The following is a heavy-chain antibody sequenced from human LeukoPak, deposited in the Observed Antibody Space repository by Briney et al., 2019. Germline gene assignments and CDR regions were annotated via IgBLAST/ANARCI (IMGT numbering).Heavy chain of an antibody. CDR1: GFTFSNYE. V-gene: IGHV3-48*03. J-gene: IGHJ4*02. CDR2: INSSGSII. CDR3: ARGPRITIFGGGFDY. Sequence: GGSLRLSCEASGFTFSNYEMNWVRQAPGMGLEWVSYINSSGSIIYYADSVKARFTISRDNAKNSLYLQMNSLRAEDTAVYHCARGPRITIFGGGFDYWGQGTLVTVSS. D-gene: IGHD3-3*01.